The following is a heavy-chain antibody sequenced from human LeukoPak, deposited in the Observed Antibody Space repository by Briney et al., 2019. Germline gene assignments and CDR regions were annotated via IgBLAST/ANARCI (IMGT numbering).Heavy chain of an antibody. CDR1: GGTFNSYA. D-gene: IGHD1-26*01. CDR3: ARGGGSGSYYVFDY. J-gene: IGHJ4*02. CDR2: IIPIFGTA. V-gene: IGHV1-69*13. Sequence: ASVKVSCKASGGTFNSYAISWVRQAPGQGLEWMGGIIPIFGTANYAQKFQGRVTITADESTSTAYMELSSLRSEDTAVYYCARGGGSGSYYVFDYWGQGTLVTVSS.